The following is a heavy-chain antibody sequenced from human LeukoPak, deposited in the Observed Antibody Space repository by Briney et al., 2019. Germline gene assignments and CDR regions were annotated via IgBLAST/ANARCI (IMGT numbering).Heavy chain of an antibody. CDR3: AREGGLMVRGVLRYGMDV. CDR1: GGSISSGSYY. V-gene: IGHV4-61*02. Sequence: PSQTLSLSCTVPGGSISSGSYYWSWIRQPAGKGLEWIGRIYTSGSTNYNPSLKSRVTISVDTSKNQFSLKLSSVTAADTAVYYCAREGGLMVRGVLRYGMDVWGQGTTVTVSS. CDR2: IYTSGST. D-gene: IGHD3-10*01. J-gene: IGHJ6*02.